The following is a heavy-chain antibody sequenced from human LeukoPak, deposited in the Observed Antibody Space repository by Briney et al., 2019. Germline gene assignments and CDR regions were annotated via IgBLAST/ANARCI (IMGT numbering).Heavy chain of an antibody. CDR3: ARHGIAAAGQNWFDP. CDR1: GGSFSGYY. D-gene: IGHD6-13*01. Sequence: PSETLSLTCAVYGGSFSGYYCSWIRQPPGEGLEWIGEINYSESTNYNPSLKSRVIMSIDTSKSQCSLKLTSVTAADTAVFYCARHGIAAAGQNWFDPWGQGTLVTVSS. CDR2: INYSEST. V-gene: IGHV4-34*01. J-gene: IGHJ5*02.